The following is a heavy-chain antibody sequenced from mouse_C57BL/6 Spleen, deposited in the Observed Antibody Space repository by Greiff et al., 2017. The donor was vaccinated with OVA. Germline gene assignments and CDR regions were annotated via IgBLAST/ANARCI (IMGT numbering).Heavy chain of an antibody. D-gene: IGHD1-1*01. J-gene: IGHJ4*01. CDR1: GFTFSDYG. Sequence: EVHLVESGGGLVKPGGSLKLSCAASGFTFSDYGMRWVRQAPEKGLEWVAYISSGSSTIYYADTVKGRFTISRDNAKNTLFLQMTSLRSEDTAMYYCARGSTTVVADYYAMDYWGQGTSVTVSS. V-gene: IGHV5-17*01. CDR3: ARGSTTVVADYYAMDY. CDR2: ISSGSSTI.